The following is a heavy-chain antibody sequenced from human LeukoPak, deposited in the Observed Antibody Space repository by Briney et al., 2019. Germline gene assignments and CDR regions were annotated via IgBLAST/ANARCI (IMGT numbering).Heavy chain of an antibody. CDR3: AIPAGASTVDGLDD. CDR2: IYPRNSAT. V-gene: IGHV5-51*01. D-gene: IGHD1-14*01. CDR1: GYTFTNYW. J-gene: IGHJ4*02. Sequence: GESLKISCKGSGYTFTNYWIGWVRQMPGKGLEWMGSIYPRNSATRYGPSFQGQVTISADKSIGTAYLEWSSLKASDSAMYYCAIPAGASTVDGLDDWGQGTLVTVSS.